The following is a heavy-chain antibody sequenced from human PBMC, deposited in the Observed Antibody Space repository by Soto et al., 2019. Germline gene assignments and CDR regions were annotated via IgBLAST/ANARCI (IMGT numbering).Heavy chain of an antibody. CDR2: IYYSGST. V-gene: IGHV4-59*08. J-gene: IGHJ6*02. D-gene: IGHD6-19*01. Sequence: SETLSLTCTVSGGSISSYYWSWIRQPPGKGLEWIGYIYYSGSTNYNPSLKSRVTISVDTSKNQFSLKLSSVTAADTAVYYCARHGGAVAGLYYYGMDVWGQGTTVTVSS. CDR1: GGSISSYY. CDR3: ARHGGAVAGLYYYGMDV.